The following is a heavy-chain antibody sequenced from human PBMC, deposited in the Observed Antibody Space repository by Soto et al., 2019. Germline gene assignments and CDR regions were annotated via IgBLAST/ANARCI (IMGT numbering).Heavy chain of an antibody. Sequence: SETLSLTCTVSGGSISSSSYYWGWIRQPPGKGLEWIGSIYYSGSTYYNPSLKSRVTISVDTSKNQFSLKLSSVTAADTAVYYCARDLYYVSGSYDYWGQGTLVTVSS. CDR2: IYYSGST. V-gene: IGHV4-39*07. CDR3: ARDLYYVSGSYDY. D-gene: IGHD3-10*01. CDR1: GGSISSSSYY. J-gene: IGHJ4*02.